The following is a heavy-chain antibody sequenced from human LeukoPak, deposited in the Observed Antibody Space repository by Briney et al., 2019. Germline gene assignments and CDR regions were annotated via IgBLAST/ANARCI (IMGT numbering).Heavy chain of an antibody. CDR3: VKDRVSLGITFGGVIVTNFDY. D-gene: IGHD3-16*02. J-gene: IGHJ4*02. V-gene: IGHV3-64D*06. CDR1: GFTFSSYA. CDR2: ISSNGGST. Sequence: PGGSLRLSCSASGFTFSSYAMHWVRQAPGKGLEYVSAISSNGGSTYYADSVKGRFTISRDNSKNTLYLQMSSPRAEDTAVYYCVKDRVSLGITFGGVIVTNFDYWGQGTLVTVSS.